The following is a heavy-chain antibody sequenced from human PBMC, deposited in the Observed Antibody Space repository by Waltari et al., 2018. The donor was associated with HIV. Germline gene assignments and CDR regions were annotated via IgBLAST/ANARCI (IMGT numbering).Heavy chain of an antibody. CDR1: GLTVSGNY. V-gene: IGHV3-53*01. D-gene: IGHD1-26*01. Sequence: EVQLVESGGGLIEPGGSLRLSCAASGLTVSGNYMGWVGQAPGKGMGGVSVIDRGGSRYYAGSVKGRFTISRDNSRNTLSLHMNSLGPEDTAVYYCARDPRSSGYYGMDVWGQGTKVTVSS. J-gene: IGHJ6*02. CDR2: IDRGGSR. CDR3: ARDPRSSGYYGMDV.